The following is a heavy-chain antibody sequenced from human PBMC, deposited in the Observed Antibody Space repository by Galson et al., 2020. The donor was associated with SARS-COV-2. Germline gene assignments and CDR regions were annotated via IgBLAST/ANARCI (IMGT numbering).Heavy chain of an antibody. CDR2: INPSGGSK. Sequence: GESLKISCKASGYTFTSYYMHWVRQAPGQGLEWMGIINPSGGSKSYAQKFQGRVTMTRDTPTSTVYMELSSLRSEDTAVYYCAREKDSHYDFWSGDTGYFEYYMDGWGKGTTVTVS. V-gene: IGHV1-46*01. CDR3: AREKDSHYDFWSGDTGYFEYYMDG. CDR1: GYTFTSYY. D-gene: IGHD3-3*01. J-gene: IGHJ6*03.